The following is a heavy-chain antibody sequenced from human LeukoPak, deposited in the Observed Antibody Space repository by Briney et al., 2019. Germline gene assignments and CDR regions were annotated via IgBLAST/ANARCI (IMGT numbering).Heavy chain of an antibody. CDR2: IRYDGTRT. D-gene: IGHD1-26*01. CDR3: AKSLGATRGYFEH. J-gene: IGHJ4*02. V-gene: IGHV3-30*02. CDR1: GFTFSSYG. Sequence: GRSLRLSCAASGFTFSSYGMHWVRQAPGKGLEWVSFIRYDGTRTYYADSVKGRYTISRDNSKNTLYLQMNSLRPEDTAVYYCAKSLGATRGYFEHWGQGTLVTVSS.